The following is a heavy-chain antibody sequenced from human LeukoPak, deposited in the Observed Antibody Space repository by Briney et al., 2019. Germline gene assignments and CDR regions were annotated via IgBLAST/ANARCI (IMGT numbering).Heavy chain of an antibody. J-gene: IGHJ5*02. CDR3: ARAPDYYDSSGYYYPRWFDP. V-gene: IGHV4-59*13. D-gene: IGHD3-22*01. Sequence: SETLSLTCTVSGGSISSYYWSWIRQPPGKGLEWIGYIYYSGSTNYNPSLKSRVTISVDTSKNQFSLKLSSVTAADTAVYYCARAPDYYDSSGYYYPRWFDPWGQGTLVTVSS. CDR1: GGSISSYY. CDR2: IYYSGST.